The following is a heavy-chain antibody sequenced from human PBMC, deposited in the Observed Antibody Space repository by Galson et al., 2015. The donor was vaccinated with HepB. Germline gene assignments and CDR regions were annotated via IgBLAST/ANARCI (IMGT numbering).Heavy chain of an antibody. Sequence: SLRLSCAASEFIFSDHYMDWVRQAPGKGLEWVGRTRNKAHNYTTEYAASVKGRFTISRDDSKNSLYLQMNSLKTEDTAVYYCARVDSLVPYYGMDVWGQGTTVTVSS. CDR1: EFIFSDHY. D-gene: IGHD3-16*02. V-gene: IGHV3-72*01. CDR3: ARVDSLVPYYGMDV. J-gene: IGHJ6*02. CDR2: TRNKAHNYTT.